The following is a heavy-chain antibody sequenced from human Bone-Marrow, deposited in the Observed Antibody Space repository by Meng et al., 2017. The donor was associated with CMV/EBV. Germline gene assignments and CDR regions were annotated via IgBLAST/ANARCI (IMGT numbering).Heavy chain of an antibody. CDR3: ARDRSSSWYPDFDY. V-gene: IGHV3-21*01. J-gene: IGHJ4*02. Sequence: EVQLVESGGGLVKPGGSXXLSCAASGFTFSSYSMNWVRQAPGKGLEWVSSISSSSYIYYADSVKGRFTISRDNAKNSLYLQMNSLRAEDTAVYYCARDRSSSWYPDFDYWGQGTRVTVSS. CDR2: ISSSSYI. D-gene: IGHD6-13*01. CDR1: GFTFSSYS.